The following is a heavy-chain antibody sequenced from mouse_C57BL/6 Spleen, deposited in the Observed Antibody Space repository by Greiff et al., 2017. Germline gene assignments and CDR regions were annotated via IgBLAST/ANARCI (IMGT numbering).Heavy chain of an antibody. CDR1: GYTFTSYW. D-gene: IGHD2-4*01. CDR3: ARSRDYDYFDY. J-gene: IGHJ2*01. CDR2: IDPSDSYT. V-gene: IGHV1-69*01. Sequence: VQLQQPGAELVMPGASVKLSCKASGYTFTSYWMHWVKQRPGQGLEWIGEIDPSDSYTNYNQKFKGKSTLTVDKSSSTAYMQLSSLTSEDSAVYYCARSRDYDYFDYWGQGTTLTVSS.